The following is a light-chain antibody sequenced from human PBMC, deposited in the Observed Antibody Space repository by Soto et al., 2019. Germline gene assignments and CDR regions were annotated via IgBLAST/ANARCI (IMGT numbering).Light chain of an antibody. CDR2: GAS. CDR1: QSISSSY. Sequence: EIVLTQSPGTLSLSPGERATLSCRASQSISSSYLAWYQQRPGQAPRLLIFGASYRATGIPDRFSGSGSGRDLSLTISRLEHEDFAVYYCQEYSSSPPEFTFGPGTRVDSK. V-gene: IGKV3-20*01. CDR3: QEYSSSPPEFT. J-gene: IGKJ3*01.